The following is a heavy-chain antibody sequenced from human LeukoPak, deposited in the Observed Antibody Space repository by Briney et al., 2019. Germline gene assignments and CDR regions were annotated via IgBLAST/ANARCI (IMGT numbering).Heavy chain of an antibody. V-gene: IGHV1-18*01. Sequence: ASVKVSCKASGYTFTTYGISWVRQAPGQGLEWIGWINSYNGNTNYAQKFQGRVTMTTDTSTSTAYMELRSLRSDDTAVYYCARVGGGSSGYYQDAFDIWGQGTMVTVSS. D-gene: IGHD3-22*01. CDR1: GYTFTTYG. J-gene: IGHJ3*02. CDR2: INSYNGNT. CDR3: ARVGGGSSGYYQDAFDI.